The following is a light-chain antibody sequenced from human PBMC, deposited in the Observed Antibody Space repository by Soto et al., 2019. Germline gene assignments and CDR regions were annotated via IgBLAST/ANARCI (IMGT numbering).Light chain of an antibody. V-gene: IGKV3-11*01. CDR1: QRVGSC. CDR3: QQYRNLPRT. J-gene: IGKJ1*01. CDR2: EAS. Sequence: EIQLIQSPSTLSSSSGERATLSCRASQRVGSCLAWYQQKPGQAPRLLIYEASTLASGVPARFSGSGSGTEFTLTISSLEPEDFATYYCQQYRNLPRTFGEGTKVDIK.